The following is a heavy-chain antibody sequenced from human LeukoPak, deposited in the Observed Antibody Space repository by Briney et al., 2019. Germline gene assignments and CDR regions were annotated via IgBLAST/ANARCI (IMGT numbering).Heavy chain of an antibody. J-gene: IGHJ4*02. Sequence: GSSVKVSCKASGGTFSSYAISWVRQAPGQWLEWMGGIIPIFGTANYAQKFQGRVTITADESTSTAYMELSSLRSEDTAVYYCARGNYMVRGVIINHDYWGQGTLVTVSS. D-gene: IGHD3-10*01. CDR1: GGTFSSYA. V-gene: IGHV1-69*01. CDR3: ARGNYMVRGVIINHDY. CDR2: IIPIFGTA.